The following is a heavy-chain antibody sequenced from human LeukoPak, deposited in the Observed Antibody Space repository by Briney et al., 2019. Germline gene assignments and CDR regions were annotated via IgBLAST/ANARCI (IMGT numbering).Heavy chain of an antibody. D-gene: IGHD3-3*01. V-gene: IGHV1-8*03. Sequence: GASVKVSCKASGYTFTSYDVNWVRQATGQGLEWMGWMNPNSGNTGYAQKFQGRVTITRDTSISTVYMELSSLRSEDTAVYYCARSPSRITTFGVLSNYYYMDVWGKGTTVTVSS. CDR3: ARSPSRITTFGVLSNYYYMDV. J-gene: IGHJ6*03. CDR1: GYTFTSYD. CDR2: MNPNSGNT.